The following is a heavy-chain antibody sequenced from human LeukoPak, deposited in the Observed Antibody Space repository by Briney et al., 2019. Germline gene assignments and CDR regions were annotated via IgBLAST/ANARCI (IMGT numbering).Heavy chain of an antibody. V-gene: IGHV3-30*02. CDR1: GFTFSSYG. J-gene: IGHJ4*02. D-gene: IGHD3-10*01. CDR3: ARPYYGSGDPSFDY. CDR2: IRYDGSNK. Sequence: PGGSLRLSCAASGFTFSSYGMHWVRQAPGKGLEWVAFIRYDGSNKYYADSVKGRFTISRDNSKNTLYLQMNSLRAEDTAVYYCARPYYGSGDPSFDYWGQGTLVTVSS.